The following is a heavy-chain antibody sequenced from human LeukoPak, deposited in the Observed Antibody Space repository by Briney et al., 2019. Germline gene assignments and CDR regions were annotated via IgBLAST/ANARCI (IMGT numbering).Heavy chain of an antibody. CDR3: GRGRLHYYDSSGYYAGRSLFDY. Sequence: SETLSLTCAVYGGSFSGYYWSWIRQPPGKGLEWIGEINHSGSTNYNPSLKSRVTISVDTSKNQFSLKLSSVTAADTAVYYCGRGRLHYYDSSGYYAGRSLFDYWGQGTLVTVSS. CDR2: INHSGST. J-gene: IGHJ4*02. V-gene: IGHV4-34*01. D-gene: IGHD3-22*01. CDR1: GGSFSGYY.